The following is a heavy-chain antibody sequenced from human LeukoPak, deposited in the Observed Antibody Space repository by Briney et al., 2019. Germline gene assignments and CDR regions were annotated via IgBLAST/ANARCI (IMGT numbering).Heavy chain of an antibody. J-gene: IGHJ4*02. Sequence: PSETLSLTCTVSGGSISSYYWSWIRQPPGKGLEWIGYIYYSGSTNYNPSLKSRVTISVDTSKNQFSLKLSSVTAADTAVYYCARTAIVATIPYYFDYWGQGTLVTVSS. CDR2: IYYSGST. CDR1: GGSISSYY. V-gene: IGHV4-59*01. CDR3: ARTAIVATIPYYFDY. D-gene: IGHD5-12*01.